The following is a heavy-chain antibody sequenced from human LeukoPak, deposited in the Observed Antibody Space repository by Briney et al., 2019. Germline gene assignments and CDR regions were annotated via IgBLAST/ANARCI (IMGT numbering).Heavy chain of an antibody. J-gene: IGHJ4*02. CDR3: AVNYCSGGSCSLDY. V-gene: IGHV1-46*03. CDR1: GYTFTNYY. CDR2: MNPSGGST. Sequence: ASVKVSCKASGYTFTNYYMHWVRQAPGQGLEWMGIMNPSGGSTNYAQKFQGRVTMTRDMSTSTVYMELSSLRSEDTAVFYCAVNYCSGGSCSLDYWGQGTLVTVSS. D-gene: IGHD2-15*01.